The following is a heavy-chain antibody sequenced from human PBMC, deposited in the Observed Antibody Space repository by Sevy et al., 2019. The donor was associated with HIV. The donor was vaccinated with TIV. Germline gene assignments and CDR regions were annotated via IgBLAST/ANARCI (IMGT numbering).Heavy chain of an antibody. CDR2: ISAYNGNT. CDR1: GYTFTSYG. D-gene: IGHD6-13*01. J-gene: IGHJ4*02. CDR3: AREGIAAAGTYYFDY. Sequence: ASVKVSCKASGYTFTSYGISWVRQAPGQGLEWMGWISAYNGNTNYAQKLQGRVTMTTDTSTSTAYMEPRSLRSDDTAVYYCAREGIAAAGTYYFDYWGQGTLVTVSS. V-gene: IGHV1-18*01.